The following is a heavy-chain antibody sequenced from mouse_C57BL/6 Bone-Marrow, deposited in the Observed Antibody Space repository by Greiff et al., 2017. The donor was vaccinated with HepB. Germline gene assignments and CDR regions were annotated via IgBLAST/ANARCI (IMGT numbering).Heavy chain of an antibody. V-gene: IGHV1-59*01. Sequence: QVHVKQPGAELVRPGTSVKLSCKASGYTFTSYWMHWVKQRPGQGLEWIGVIDPSDSYTNYNQKFKGKATLTVDTSSSTAYMQLSSLTSEDSAVYYCASGYSVWGTGTTVTVSS. CDR3: ASGYSV. CDR2: IDPSDSYT. J-gene: IGHJ1*03. CDR1: GYTFTSYW.